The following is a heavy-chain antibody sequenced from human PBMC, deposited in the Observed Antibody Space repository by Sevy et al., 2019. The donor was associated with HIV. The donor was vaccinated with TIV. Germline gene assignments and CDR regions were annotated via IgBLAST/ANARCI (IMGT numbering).Heavy chain of an antibody. CDR1: GYTFSSNG. D-gene: IGHD3-10*01. Sequence: ASVKVSCKASGYTFSSNGIAWVRQAPGQGLQWMGWIGVYNGNSKYAQNLQDRLTMTTDTSTSTAYMERKSLRSDDTAVYYCARVPTYYFGSGTYFDYWGHGTLVTVSS. CDR3: ARVPTYYFGSGTYFDY. J-gene: IGHJ4*01. CDR2: IGVYNGNS. V-gene: IGHV1-18*01.